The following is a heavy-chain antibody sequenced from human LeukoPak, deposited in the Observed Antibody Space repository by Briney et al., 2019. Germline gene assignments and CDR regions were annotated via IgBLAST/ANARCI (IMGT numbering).Heavy chain of an antibody. CDR3: AKHSSGWYGYYYGMDV. V-gene: IGHV3-30*04. Sequence: PGRSLRLSCAASGFTFSSYAMHWVRQAPGKGLEWVAVISYDGSNKYYADSVKGRFTISRDNSKNTLYLQMNSLRAEDTAVYYCAKHSSGWYGYYYGMDVWGQGTTVTVSS. CDR1: GFTFSSYA. CDR2: ISYDGSNK. D-gene: IGHD6-19*01. J-gene: IGHJ6*02.